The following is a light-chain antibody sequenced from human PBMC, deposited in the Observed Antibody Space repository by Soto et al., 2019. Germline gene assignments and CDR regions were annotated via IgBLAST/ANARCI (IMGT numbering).Light chain of an antibody. CDR1: SSDVGGNNY. Sequence: QSALTQPRSVSGSPGQSVTISCTGTSSDVGGNNYVSWYQQHPGKAPKLMIYDVFKRPSGVPDRFSGSNSGNTASLTISGLQAEDEADYYCCSYAGSYTYVFGTGTKHTVL. CDR2: DVF. J-gene: IGLJ1*01. V-gene: IGLV2-11*01. CDR3: CSYAGSYTYV.